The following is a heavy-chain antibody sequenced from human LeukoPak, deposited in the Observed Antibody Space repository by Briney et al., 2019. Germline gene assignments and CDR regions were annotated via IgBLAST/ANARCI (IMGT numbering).Heavy chain of an antibody. V-gene: IGHV3-7*03. CDR1: GFTFSSSA. D-gene: IGHD6-13*01. J-gene: IGHJ6*02. CDR3: AREEQQAEYCYYGMDV. CDR2: IKQDGSEK. Sequence: GGSLRLSCAASGFTFSSSAMHWVRQAPGKGLEWVANIKQDGSEKYYVDSVKGRFTISRDNAKNSLYLQMNSLRAEDTAVYYCAREEQQAEYCYYGMDVWGQGTTVTVSS.